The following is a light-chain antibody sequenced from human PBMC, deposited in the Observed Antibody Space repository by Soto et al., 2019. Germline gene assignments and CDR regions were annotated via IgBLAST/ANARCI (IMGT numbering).Light chain of an antibody. CDR1: QSVLYSSNNKNY. J-gene: IGKJ1*01. V-gene: IGKV4-1*01. Sequence: DIVMTQSPDSLAVSLGERATINCKSSQSVLYSSNNKNYLAWYQQKPGQSPKLLIYWASTRESGVPDRFSGSGSGTDFTLTISSLQAEDVAVYYCQQYYNTRWTFGQGTRVEIK. CDR2: WAS. CDR3: QQYYNTRWT.